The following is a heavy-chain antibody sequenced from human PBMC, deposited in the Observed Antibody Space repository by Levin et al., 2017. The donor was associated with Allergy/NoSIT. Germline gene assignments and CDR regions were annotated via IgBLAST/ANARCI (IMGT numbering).Heavy chain of an antibody. CDR1: GGSFSGYY. Sequence: PSETLSLTCAVYGGSFSGYYWSWIRQPPGKGLEWIGEINHSGSTNYNPSLKSRVTISVDTSKNQFSLKLSSVTAADTAVYYCARAILWFGGSRGGMDVWGQGTTVTVSS. J-gene: IGHJ6*02. CDR3: ARAILWFGGSRGGMDV. D-gene: IGHD3-10*01. CDR2: INHSGST. V-gene: IGHV4-34*01.